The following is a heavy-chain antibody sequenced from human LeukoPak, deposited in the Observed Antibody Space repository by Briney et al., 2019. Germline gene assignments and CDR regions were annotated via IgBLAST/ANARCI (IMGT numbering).Heavy chain of an antibody. Sequence: PGGSLRLSCAASGFTFSSCGMHWVRQAPGKGLEWVAVISYDGSNKYYADSVKGRFTISRDNSKNTLFLEMNSLRAEDTAVYYCAKALTSRWYLDAFNIWGQGTMVTVSS. CDR2: ISYDGSNK. D-gene: IGHD6-19*01. CDR3: AKALTSRWYLDAFNI. CDR1: GFTFSSCG. V-gene: IGHV3-30*18. J-gene: IGHJ3*02.